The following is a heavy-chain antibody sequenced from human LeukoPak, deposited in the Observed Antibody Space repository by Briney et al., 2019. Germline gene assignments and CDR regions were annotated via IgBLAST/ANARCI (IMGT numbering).Heavy chain of an antibody. D-gene: IGHD6-13*01. CDR3: ARGFPFYSSSWYWFDP. CDR2: MNPNSGNT. Sequence: SVKVSCKASGYTFTSYDINWVRQATAQGLEWMGWMNPNSGNTGYPQKFQGKVTMTRNTSISTAYMELSSLRSEDTAVYYCARGFPFYSSSWYWFDPWGQGTLVTVSS. J-gene: IGHJ5*02. CDR1: GYTFTSYD. V-gene: IGHV1-8*01.